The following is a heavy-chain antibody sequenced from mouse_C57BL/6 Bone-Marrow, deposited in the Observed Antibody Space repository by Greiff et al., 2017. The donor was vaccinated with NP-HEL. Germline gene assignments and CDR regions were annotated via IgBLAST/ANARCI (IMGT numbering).Heavy chain of an antibody. J-gene: IGHJ3*01. Sequence: VQGVESGPELVKPGASVKISCKASGYAFSSSWMNWVKQRPGKGLEWIGRIYPGDGDTNYNGKFKGKATLTADKSSSTAYMQLSSLTSEDSAVYFCARENYGNHWGQGTLVTVSA. D-gene: IGHD2-1*01. CDR1: GYAFSSSW. CDR3: ARENYGNH. V-gene: IGHV1-82*01. CDR2: IYPGDGDT.